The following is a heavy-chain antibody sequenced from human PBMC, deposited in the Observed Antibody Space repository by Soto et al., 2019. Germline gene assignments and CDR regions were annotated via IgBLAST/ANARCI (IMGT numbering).Heavy chain of an antibody. CDR2: IYYSGST. CDR1: GGSISSGGYY. Sequence: SETLSLTCTVSGGSISSGGYYWSWIRQHPGKGLEWIGYIYYSGSTYYNPSLKSRVTISVDTSKNQFSLKLSSVTAADTAVYYCARRSAYYYDSSGYYLPYDAFDIWGQGTMVTVSS. CDR3: ARRSAYYYDSSGYYLPYDAFDI. J-gene: IGHJ3*02. V-gene: IGHV4-31*03. D-gene: IGHD3-22*01.